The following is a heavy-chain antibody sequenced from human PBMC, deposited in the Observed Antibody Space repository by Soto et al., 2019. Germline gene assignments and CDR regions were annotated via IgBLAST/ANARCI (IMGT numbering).Heavy chain of an antibody. D-gene: IGHD6-19*01. CDR1: GGSISSTNW. Sequence: QVQLQESGPGLVKPSGTLSLTCAVSGGSISSTNWWNWVRQPPGKGLEWIGEIDHSGSTNYNPSLKRRVTLSVDKPKNPFSLKLSSVTAADTAVYYCVSDSGNGWKDYWGQGTLVTVSS. J-gene: IGHJ4*02. CDR3: VSDSGNGWKDY. CDR2: IDHSGST. V-gene: IGHV4-4*02.